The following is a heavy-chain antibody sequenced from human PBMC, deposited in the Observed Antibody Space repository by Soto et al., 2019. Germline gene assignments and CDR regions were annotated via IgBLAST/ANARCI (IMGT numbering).Heavy chain of an antibody. CDR3: AKDQLRGVRGVITYYYGMDV. D-gene: IGHD3-10*01. V-gene: IGHV3-30*18. CDR2: ISYDGSNK. Sequence: QVQLVESGGGVVQPGRSLRLSCAASGFTFSSYGMHWVRQAPGKGLEWVAVISYDGSNKYYADSVKGRFTISRDNSXNTLYLQMNSLRAEDTAVYYCAKDQLRGVRGVITYYYGMDVWGQGTTVTVS. J-gene: IGHJ6*02. CDR1: GFTFSSYG.